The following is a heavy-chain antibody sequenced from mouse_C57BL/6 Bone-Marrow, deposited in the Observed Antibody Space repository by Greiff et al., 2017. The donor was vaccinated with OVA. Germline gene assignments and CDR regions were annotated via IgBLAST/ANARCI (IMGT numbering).Heavy chain of an antibody. CDR3: TTPFTTGNY. D-gene: IGHD1-1*01. J-gene: IGHJ2*01. Sequence: VQLQQSGAELVRPGASVKLSCTASGFNIKDDYMHWVKQRPEQGLEWIGWLDPENGDTEYASKFQGKATITADTSSNTAYLQLSSLTSEDTAVYYCTTPFTTGNYWGQGTTLTVSS. CDR1: GFNIKDDY. V-gene: IGHV14-4*01. CDR2: LDPENGDT.